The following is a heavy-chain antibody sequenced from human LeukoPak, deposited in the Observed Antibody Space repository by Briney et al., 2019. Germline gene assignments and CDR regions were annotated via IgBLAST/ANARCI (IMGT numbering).Heavy chain of an antibody. V-gene: IGHV3-21*01. D-gene: IGHD2-2*03. Sequence: GGSLRLSCAASGFTFSSYSMDWVRQAPGKGLEWVSSISTSTSYIYYADSVKGRFTISRDNAENSLYLQMNSLRAEDTAVYYCARSVGYCSSTSCYFDYLGQGTLVTVSS. CDR1: GFTFSSYS. CDR3: ARSVGYCSSTSCYFDY. CDR2: ISTSTSYI. J-gene: IGHJ4*02.